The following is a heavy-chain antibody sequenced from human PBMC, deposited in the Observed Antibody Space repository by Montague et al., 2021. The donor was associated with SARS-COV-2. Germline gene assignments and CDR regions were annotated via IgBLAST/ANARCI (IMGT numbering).Heavy chain of an antibody. J-gene: IGHJ6*02. CDR1: GDSVSSNSAA. V-gene: IGHV6-1*01. CDR2: TYHRSKWYN. CDR3: ARQPLGYDFVYYYYGMDV. Sequence: CAISGDSVSSNSAAWNWIRQSPSRGLEWLGRTYHRSKWYNDYAVSVKSRKTINPDTSKNQFSLQLNSVTPEDTAVYYCARQPLGYDFVYYYYGMDVWGQGTTVTVSS. D-gene: IGHD5-12*01.